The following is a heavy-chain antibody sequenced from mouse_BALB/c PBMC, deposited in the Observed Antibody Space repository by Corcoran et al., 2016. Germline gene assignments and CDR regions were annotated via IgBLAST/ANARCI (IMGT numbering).Heavy chain of an antibody. CDR1: GYSFTGYY. CDR3: ARFRYYFDY. V-gene: IGHV1-18*01. CDR2: INPYNGAT. J-gene: IGHJ2*01. Sequence: EVQLQQSGPELVKPGASVKISCKASGYSFTGYYMHWVKQSHVKSLEWIGRINPYNGATIYNQNLKDKASLTVDKASITAYMELHSLTAEDSAVYYCARFRYYFDYWGQGTTLTVSS.